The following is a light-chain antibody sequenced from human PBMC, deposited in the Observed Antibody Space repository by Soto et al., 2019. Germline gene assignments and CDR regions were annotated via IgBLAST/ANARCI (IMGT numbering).Light chain of an antibody. J-gene: IGKJ5*01. CDR3: QQRSNWPIT. CDR2: GAS. V-gene: IGKV3-11*01. Sequence: EIVLTQSPGTLSLSPGERATLSCRASQSFNSIYLAWYQQKPGQAPRLLIFGASNRATGIPVRFSGSGSGTDFTLTINSLEPEDFAVYYCQQRSNWPITFGQGTRLEIK. CDR1: QSFNSIY.